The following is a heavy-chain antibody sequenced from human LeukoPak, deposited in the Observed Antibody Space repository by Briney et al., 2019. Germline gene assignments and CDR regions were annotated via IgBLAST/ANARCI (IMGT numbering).Heavy chain of an antibody. CDR3: ARGIRGPWQQLVLGVVRSCYFDY. CDR1: GGSISGYY. CDR2: IYYSGST. D-gene: IGHD6-13*01. Sequence: TASETLSLTCTVSGGSISGYYWSWIRQPPGKGLEWIGYIYYSGSTNYNPSLKSRVTISVDTSKNQFSLKLSSVTAADTAVYYCARGIRGPWQQLVLGVVRSCYFDYWGQGTLVTVSS. V-gene: IGHV4-59*12. J-gene: IGHJ4*02.